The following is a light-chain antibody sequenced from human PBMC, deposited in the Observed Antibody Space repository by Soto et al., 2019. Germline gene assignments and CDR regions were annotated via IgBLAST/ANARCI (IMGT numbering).Light chain of an antibody. CDR2: RNN. J-gene: IGLJ2*01. CDR3: QSYDSSLSGYVV. Sequence: QSVLTQPPSVSGAPGQRVTISCTGSSSNIGAGYDVHWYQQLPGIAPKLLIYRNNNRPSGGPDRSSGSKSGNSASLAITGLQAEDEADYYCQSYDSSLSGYVVFGGRTKLTVL. CDR1: SSNIGAGYD. V-gene: IGLV1-40*01.